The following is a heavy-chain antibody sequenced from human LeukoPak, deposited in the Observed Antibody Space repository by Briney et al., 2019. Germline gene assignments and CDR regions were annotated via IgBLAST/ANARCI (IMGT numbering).Heavy chain of an antibody. Sequence: SETLSLTCAVSGYSISSGYYWAWIRQTPERGLEWIGSIYHSGNTYYSPSLKSRVTISVDTSKNQFSLELSSVTAADTAVYYCARDPALTFNWFDPWGQGILVTVSS. J-gene: IGHJ5*02. CDR2: IYHSGNT. CDR1: GYSISSGYY. D-gene: IGHD2-21*02. V-gene: IGHV4-38-2*02. CDR3: ARDPALTFNWFDP.